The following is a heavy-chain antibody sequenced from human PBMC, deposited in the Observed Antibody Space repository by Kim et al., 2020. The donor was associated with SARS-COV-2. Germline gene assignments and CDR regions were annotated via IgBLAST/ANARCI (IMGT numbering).Heavy chain of an antibody. J-gene: IGHJ6*02. D-gene: IGHD3-3*01. Sequence: SVKGRFTISRDNSKNTLYLQMNSLRAEDTAVYYCAREKGVVNYYYYGMDVWGQGTTVTVSS. CDR3: AREKGVVNYYYYGMDV. V-gene: IGHV3-30*07.